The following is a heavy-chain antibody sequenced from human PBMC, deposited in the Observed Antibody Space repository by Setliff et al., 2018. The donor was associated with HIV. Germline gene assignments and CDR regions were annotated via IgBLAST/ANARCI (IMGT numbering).Heavy chain of an antibody. CDR1: GGSLSGYY. D-gene: IGHD3-10*01. CDR3: AREGGQGYSGSGSFYHRNFDL. Sequence: SETLSLTCAVYGGSLSGYYWSWVRQSPGRGLEWIGEINQSGNTNFNPSLESRLIISVDTSKSQFSLKLTSVTAADTALYYCAREGGQGYSGSGSFYHRNFDLWGRGTQVTVSS. CDR2: INQSGNT. J-gene: IGHJ2*01. V-gene: IGHV4-34*01.